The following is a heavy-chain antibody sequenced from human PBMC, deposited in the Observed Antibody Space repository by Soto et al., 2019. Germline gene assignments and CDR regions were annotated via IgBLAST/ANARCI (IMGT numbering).Heavy chain of an antibody. Sequence: SQTLSLTFAISGDSVSSNSAAWNWIRQSPSRGLEWLGRTYYRSKWYNDYAVSVKSRITINPDTSKNQFSLQLNSVTPEDTAVYYCARTDATMIVVAGDAFETWGKGTRVTV. D-gene: IGHD3-22*01. J-gene: IGHJ3*02. CDR3: ARTDATMIVVAGDAFET. CDR1: GDSVSSNSAA. V-gene: IGHV6-1*01. CDR2: TYYRSKWYN.